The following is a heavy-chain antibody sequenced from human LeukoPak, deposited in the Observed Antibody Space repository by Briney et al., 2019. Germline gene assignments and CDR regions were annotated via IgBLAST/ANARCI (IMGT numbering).Heavy chain of an antibody. CDR3: ASGAVITAGAFDI. J-gene: IGHJ3*02. Sequence: SETLSLTCTVSGGSISSSSYYWGWIRQPPGKGLEWIGSIYHSGSTYYNPSLKSRVTISVDTSKNQFSLKLSSVTAADTAVYYCASGAVITAGAFDIWGQGTMVTVSS. D-gene: IGHD3-22*01. CDR1: GGSISSSSYY. V-gene: IGHV4-39*07. CDR2: IYHSGST.